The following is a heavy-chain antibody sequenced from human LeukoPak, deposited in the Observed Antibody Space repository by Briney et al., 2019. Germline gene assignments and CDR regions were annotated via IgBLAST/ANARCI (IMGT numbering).Heavy chain of an antibody. CDR3: ARRVVVPAAPYYFDY. J-gene: IGHJ4*02. D-gene: IGHD2-2*01. CDR1: KFTFSNYG. Sequence: GGSLRLSCTASKFTFSNYGMQWVRQAPGKGLEWVAVVSSDGGTKYYADSVKGRFTISRDNSRNTMYLQMDSLRAEDTAVCYCARRVVVPAAPYYFDYWGQGTLVTVSS. V-gene: IGHV3-30*03. CDR2: VSSDGGTK.